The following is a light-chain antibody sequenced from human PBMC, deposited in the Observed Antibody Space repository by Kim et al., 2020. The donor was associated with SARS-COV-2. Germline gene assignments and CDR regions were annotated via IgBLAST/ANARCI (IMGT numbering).Light chain of an antibody. Sequence: TNSGTRTRRDCGSDNLVSWYQHPPGKAPKLMISDVNRRPSGVSSRFSGSKSGNTASLTISGLQAEDEADYYCSSFVDYNTPVIFGGGTQLTVL. V-gene: IGLV2-23*02. CDR2: DVN. CDR3: SSFVDYNTPVI. J-gene: IGLJ2*01. CDR1: RRDCGSDNL.